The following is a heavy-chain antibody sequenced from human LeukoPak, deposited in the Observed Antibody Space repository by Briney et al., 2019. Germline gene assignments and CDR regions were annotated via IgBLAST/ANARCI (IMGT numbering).Heavy chain of an antibody. CDR1: GFTFVNSG. CDR3: AKDRGRYGSGSYLGN. Sequence: PGGSLRLSCAASGFTFVNSGMSWVSQAPGKGLEWVSDISGGGGNSHYADSVKGRFTISRDNSKNTLYLQMNSLRAEDTAVCYCAKDRGRYGSGSYLGNWGQGTLVTVSS. V-gene: IGHV3-23*01. CDR2: ISGGGGNS. D-gene: IGHD3-10*01. J-gene: IGHJ4*02.